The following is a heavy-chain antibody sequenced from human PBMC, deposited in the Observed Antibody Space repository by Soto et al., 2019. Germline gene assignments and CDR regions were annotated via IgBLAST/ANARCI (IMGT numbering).Heavy chain of an antibody. Sequence: QVQLVQSGAEVKKPGSSVKVSCKASGGTFSSYAISWVRQAPGQGLEWMGGIIPIFGTANYAQKFQGRVRITADIPTSTAYRELSSRRSGDRAGYYWAREGGVGATTGWDWGQGTLVTVSS. V-gene: IGHV1-69*06. CDR2: IIPIFGTA. D-gene: IGHD1-26*01. CDR1: GGTFSSYA. J-gene: IGHJ4*02. CDR3: AREGGVGATTGWD.